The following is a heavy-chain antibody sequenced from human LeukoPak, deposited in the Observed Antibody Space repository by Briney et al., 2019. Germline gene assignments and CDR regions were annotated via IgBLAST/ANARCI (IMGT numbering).Heavy chain of an antibody. J-gene: IGHJ3*02. D-gene: IGHD4-17*01. CDR1: GFTFSAYG. V-gene: IGHV3-30*02. CDR3: AKDHYGAVLDAFDI. CDR2: IRYDGSNK. Sequence: GWSRRLSSAASGFTFSAYGMHLVRQAPGKGLEWVAFIRYDGSNKYYADSVKGRFTISRGNSKNTLYLQMNSLRAEDTAVYYCAKDHYGAVLDAFDIWGQGTMVTVSS.